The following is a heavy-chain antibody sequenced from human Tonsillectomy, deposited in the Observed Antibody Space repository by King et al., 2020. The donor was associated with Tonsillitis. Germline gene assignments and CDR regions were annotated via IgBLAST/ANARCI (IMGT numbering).Heavy chain of an antibody. Sequence: QLVQSGAEVKKPGASVKISCEASGYTYSSYTLQWVRQAPGQRPEWMGWINSDNGDTKFSQRLQGRVTITWDTSASTAYMEMRSLRFEDTAVYYCATSGGTATFDSWGQGTLVTVSS. CDR1: GYTYSSYT. CDR3: ATSGGTATFDS. V-gene: IGHV1-3*01. CDR2: INSDNGDT. D-gene: IGHD2-21*02. J-gene: IGHJ4*02.